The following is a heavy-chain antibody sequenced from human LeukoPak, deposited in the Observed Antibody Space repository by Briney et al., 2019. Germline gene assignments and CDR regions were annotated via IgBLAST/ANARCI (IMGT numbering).Heavy chain of an antibody. CDR2: MYGSGTA. V-gene: IGHV4-38-2*02. Sequence: SETLSLTCSVSGYSIGSGDFWGWIRQSPGKGLEWIGSMYGSGTAYYNPSLQSRVTISVDTSKNQFSLKMNSVTAADTAVYYCARDPRTGFDPWGQGTLVTVTS. J-gene: IGHJ5*02. D-gene: IGHD3/OR15-3a*01. CDR3: ARDPRTGFDP. CDR1: GYSIGSGDF.